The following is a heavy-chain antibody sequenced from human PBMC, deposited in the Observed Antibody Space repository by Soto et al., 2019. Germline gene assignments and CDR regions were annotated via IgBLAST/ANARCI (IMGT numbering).Heavy chain of an antibody. CDR1: GYTFSTYG. D-gene: IGHD4-17*01. CDR3: ARPYGGFSSDDALDV. J-gene: IGHJ3*01. V-gene: IGHV1-18*01. Sequence: GASVKVSCKASGYTFSTYGINWVRQAPGQGLEWMGWISAYNGDTDYAQNFQGRVTMTTDTSTSTAYMELRSLRSDDTAVYYCARPYGGFSSDDALDVWGQGTMVTVSS. CDR2: ISAYNGDT.